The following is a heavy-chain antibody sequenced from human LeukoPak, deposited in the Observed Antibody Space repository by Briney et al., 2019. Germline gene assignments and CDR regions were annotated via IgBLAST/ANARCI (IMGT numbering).Heavy chain of an antibody. CDR1: GGSISSYY. D-gene: IGHD2-15*01. V-gene: IGHV4-59*01. J-gene: IGHJ5*02. CDR3: ARGLGYCSGDTCRNWFDP. Sequence: PSETLSLTCTVSGGSISSYYWSWIRQPPGKGLEWIGYIYYSGSTNYNPSLKSRVTISVDTSKNQFSLKLNSVTAADTAVYYCARGLGYCSGDTCRNWFDPWGQGTLVTVSS. CDR2: IYYSGST.